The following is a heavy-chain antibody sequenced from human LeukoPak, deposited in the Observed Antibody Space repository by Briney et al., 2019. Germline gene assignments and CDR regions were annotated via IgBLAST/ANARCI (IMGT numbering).Heavy chain of an antibody. CDR1: GFTFTSYA. Sequence: GGSLRLSCSASGFTFTSYAMHWVRQAPGKGLEYVSAISSNGGSTYYADSVKGRFTISGDNSKNTLYLQMSSLRAEDTAVYYCVKGGYCSSTSCYDYWGQGTLVTVSS. D-gene: IGHD2-2*01. J-gene: IGHJ4*02. V-gene: IGHV3-64D*06. CDR2: ISSNGGST. CDR3: VKGGYCSSTSCYDY.